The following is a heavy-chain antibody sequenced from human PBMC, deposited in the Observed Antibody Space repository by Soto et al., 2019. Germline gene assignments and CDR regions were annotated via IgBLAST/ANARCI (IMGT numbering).Heavy chain of an antibody. Sequence: GATVKVSCKASVSTFSSYAISWVRQAPGQGLEWMGGIIPIFGTANYAQKFQGRVTITADESTSTAYMELSSLRSEDTAVYYCARAPNYYYYYGMDVWGQGTTVTVSS. CDR1: VSTFSSYA. V-gene: IGHV1-69*13. CDR3: ARAPNYYYYYGMDV. CDR2: IIPIFGTA. J-gene: IGHJ6*02.